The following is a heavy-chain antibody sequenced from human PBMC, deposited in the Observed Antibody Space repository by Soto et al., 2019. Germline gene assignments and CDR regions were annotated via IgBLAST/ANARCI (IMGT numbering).Heavy chain of an antibody. V-gene: IGHV4-34*01. D-gene: IGHD6-13*01. J-gene: IGHJ4*02. Sequence: SETLSLTCAVYGGSFSGYYWSWIRQPPGKGLEWIGEINHSGSTNYNPSLKSRVTISVDTSKNQFSLKLSSVTAADTAVYYCARDEDQYSSSYHKRGFDYWGRGTLVTVS. CDR3: ARDEDQYSSSYHKRGFDY. CDR2: INHSGST. CDR1: GGSFSGYY.